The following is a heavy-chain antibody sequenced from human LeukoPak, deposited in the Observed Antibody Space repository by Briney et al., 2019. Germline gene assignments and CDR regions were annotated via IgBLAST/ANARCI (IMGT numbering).Heavy chain of an antibody. CDR3: ARGLYDILTGRNWFDP. J-gene: IGHJ5*02. CDR1: GGSISSGDYY. CDR2: INHSGST. D-gene: IGHD3-9*01. Sequence: SQTLSLTCTVSGGSISSGDYYWSWIRQPPGKGLEWIGEINHSGSTNYNPSLKSRVTISVDTSKNQFSLKLSSVTAADTAVYYCARGLYDILTGRNWFDPRGQGTLVTVSS. V-gene: IGHV4-30-4*08.